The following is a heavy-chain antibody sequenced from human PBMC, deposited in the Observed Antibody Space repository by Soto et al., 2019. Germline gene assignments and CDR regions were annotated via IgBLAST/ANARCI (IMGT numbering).Heavy chain of an antibody. D-gene: IGHD3-16*01. Sequence: SETLSLTYTVSGGSISSSSYYWGWIRQPPGKGLEWIGSIYYSGSTYYNPSLKSRVTISVDTSKNQFSLKLSSVTAADTAVYYCARLIQFGANYYYYGMDVWGQGTTVTVSS. J-gene: IGHJ6*02. CDR2: IYYSGST. CDR1: GGSISSSSYY. CDR3: ARLIQFGANYYYYGMDV. V-gene: IGHV4-39*01.